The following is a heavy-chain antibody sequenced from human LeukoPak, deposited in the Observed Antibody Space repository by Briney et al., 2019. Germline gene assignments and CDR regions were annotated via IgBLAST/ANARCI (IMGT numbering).Heavy chain of an antibody. V-gene: IGHV3-49*04. CDR2: IRTKTSGGTS. CDR1: GFSFGDYA. J-gene: IGHJ4*02. D-gene: IGHD5-18*01. Sequence: GRSLKLSCTASGFSFGDYAMTWARQAPGKGLEWVGFIRTKTSGGTSEYATSVKGRFTIPRDDSKSIAYLQINSLKTEDTAVYYCTRGQLGYDYWGQGTLVTASS. CDR3: TRGQLGYDY.